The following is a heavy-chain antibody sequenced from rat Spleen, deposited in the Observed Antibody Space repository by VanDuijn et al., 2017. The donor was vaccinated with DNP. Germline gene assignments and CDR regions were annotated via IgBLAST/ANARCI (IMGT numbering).Heavy chain of an antibody. Sequence: QVQMKETGPGLVQPSQTLSLTCTVSGFSLSSYGVNWVRQPPGKDLEWMGVIWNTGGTQYNSALKSRLSINRDTSKSQVFLKMNSVQTEDTAMYFCATTIAAYYAMDAWGQGTSVTVSS. J-gene: IGHJ4*01. V-gene: IGHV2-13*01. CDR1: GFSLSSYG. CDR2: IWNTGGT. CDR3: ATTIAAYYAMDA. D-gene: IGHD1-2*01.